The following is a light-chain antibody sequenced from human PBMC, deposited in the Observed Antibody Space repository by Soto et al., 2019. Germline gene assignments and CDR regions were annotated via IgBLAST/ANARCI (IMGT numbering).Light chain of an antibody. V-gene: IGKV1-5*03. CDR1: QGIDHW. J-gene: IGKJ2*01. CDR3: QQYYTYPYT. CDR2: KAS. Sequence: DIQMTQSPSALSASVGDRVTITCRASQGIDHWLAWYQQKPGKAPKVLVYKASILEGGVPSRFSGSESGTEFTLTISSLQPDDFAAYYCQQYYTYPYTCGQGTKLDMK.